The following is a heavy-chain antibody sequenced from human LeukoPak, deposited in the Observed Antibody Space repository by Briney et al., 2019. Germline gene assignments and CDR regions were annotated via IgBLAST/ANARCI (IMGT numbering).Heavy chain of an antibody. CDR2: ISAYNGNR. CDR1: DDTFTTYG. CDR3: ARDRHASGSYITY. D-gene: IGHD1-26*01. J-gene: IGHJ4*02. V-gene: IGHV1-18*01. Sequence: ASVKVSCKASDDTFTTYGISWVRQAPGQGLAWMGWISAYNGNRNYAQKFQGRVTMTTDTSTSTAYMELRSLRSGDTAVYYCARDRHASGSYITYWGQGTLVTVSS.